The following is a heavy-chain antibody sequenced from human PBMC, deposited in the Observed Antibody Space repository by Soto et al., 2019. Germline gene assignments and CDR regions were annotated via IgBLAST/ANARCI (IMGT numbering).Heavy chain of an antibody. Sequence: EVQLLESGGGSVPPGGSLRLSCTASGFSFSNFAMTWVRQAPGKGLEWTSTINSNSRGTNNADSVKGRFTISRDNSKNTLYLQMSSLRAEDTAVYYCAKDRSASDYTPSDFDYWGQGALVTVSS. CDR1: GFSFSNFA. D-gene: IGHD1-26*01. CDR2: INSNSRGT. J-gene: IGHJ4*02. CDR3: AKDRSASDYTPSDFDY. V-gene: IGHV3-23*01.